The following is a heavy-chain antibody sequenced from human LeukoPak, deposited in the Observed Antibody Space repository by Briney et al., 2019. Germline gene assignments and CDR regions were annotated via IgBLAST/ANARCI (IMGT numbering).Heavy chain of an antibody. CDR3: AKRSGSGGPFDY. CDR2: ISPGGST. Sequence: GGSLRLSCAASGFTFTNYAMSWVRQAPGRGLEWVSNISPGGSTNYADSVKGRFTISRDNYKNTMYLQMNSLRAEDTAVYYCAKRSGSGGPFDYWGQGILVTVSS. CDR1: GFTFTNYA. V-gene: IGHV3-23*01. D-gene: IGHD3-10*01. J-gene: IGHJ4*02.